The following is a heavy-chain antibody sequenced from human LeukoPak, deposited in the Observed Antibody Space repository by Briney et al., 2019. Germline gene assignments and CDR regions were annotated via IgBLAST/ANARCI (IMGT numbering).Heavy chain of an antibody. CDR1: GFTFSSYA. J-gene: IGHJ6*03. CDR2: ISYGGSNK. D-gene: IGHD2-15*01. V-gene: IGHV3-30*04. CDR3: AKDGYCSGGSCYSGLAYYYYYYMDV. Sequence: GGSLRLSCAASGFTFSSYAMHWVRQAPGKGLEWVAVISYGGSNKYYADSVKGRFTISRDNSKNTLYLQMNSLRAEDTAVYYCAKDGYCSGGSCYSGLAYYYYYYMDVWGKGTTVTLSS.